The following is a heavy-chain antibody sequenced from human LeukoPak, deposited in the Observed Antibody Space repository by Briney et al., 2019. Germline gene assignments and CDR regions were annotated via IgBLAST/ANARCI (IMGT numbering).Heavy chain of an antibody. V-gene: IGHV4-61*02. CDR1: GGSISSGSYY. CDR3: ARGLVVTTYYYDY. D-gene: IGHD3-22*01. CDR2: IYTSGST. Sequence: SQTLSLTCTVSGGSISSGSYYWSWIRQPAGKGLEWIGRIYTSGSTNYNPSLKSRVTISVDTSKNQFSLKLSSVTAADTAVYYCARGLVVTTYYYDYWGQGTLVTVSS. J-gene: IGHJ4*02.